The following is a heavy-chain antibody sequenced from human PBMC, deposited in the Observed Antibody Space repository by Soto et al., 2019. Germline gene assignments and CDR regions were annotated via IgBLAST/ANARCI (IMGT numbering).Heavy chain of an antibody. CDR1: GFTISGAW. CDR3: TTGSVEGY. CDR2: IKTKTQGETT. J-gene: IGHJ4*02. Sequence: EVQLVESGGGLVKPGGSLRLSCAASGFTISGAWMNWVRQAPGKGLEWVGRIKTKTQGETTDYAAPVKGRFTISRDDSENTLSLHMTSLKIEDTAVYYCTTGSVEGYWGQGTLVTVSS. V-gene: IGHV3-15*07. D-gene: IGHD1-26*01.